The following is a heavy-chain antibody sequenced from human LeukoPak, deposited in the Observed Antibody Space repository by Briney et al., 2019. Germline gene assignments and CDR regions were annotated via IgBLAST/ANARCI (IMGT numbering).Heavy chain of an antibody. CDR3: ARVVRGGDYIDY. CDR2: IYHSGST. J-gene: IGHJ4*02. V-gene: IGHV4-34*01. Sequence: SETVSLTCAVYGGSFSGYHWSWIRQPPGKGLEWIGEIYHSGSTNYNPSLKSRVTISVDTSKNQFSLKLSSVTAADTAVYYCARVVRGGDYIDYWGQGTLVTVSS. CDR1: GGSFSGYH. D-gene: IGHD3-10*01.